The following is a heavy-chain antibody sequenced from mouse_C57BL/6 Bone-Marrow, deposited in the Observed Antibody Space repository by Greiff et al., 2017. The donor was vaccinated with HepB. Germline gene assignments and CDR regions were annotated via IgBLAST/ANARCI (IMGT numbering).Heavy chain of an antibody. CDR2: ISYDGSN. Sequence: EVQLQQSGPGLVKPSQSLSLTCSVTGYSITSGYYWNWIRQFPGNKLEWMGYISYDGSNNYNPSLKNRISITRDTSKNQFFLKLNSVTTEDTATYYCARATVTGFAYWGQGTLVTVSA. J-gene: IGHJ3*01. CDR1: GYSITSGYY. CDR3: ARATVTGFAY. V-gene: IGHV3-6*01. D-gene: IGHD1-1*01.